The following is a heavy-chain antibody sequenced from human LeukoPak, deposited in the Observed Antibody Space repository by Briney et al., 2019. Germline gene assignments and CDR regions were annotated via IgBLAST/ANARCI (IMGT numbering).Heavy chain of an antibody. Sequence: ASVKVSCKASGYTFTGYYMHWVRQAPGQGLEWMGRINPNSGGTNYAQKFQGRVTMTRNTSISTAYMELSSLRSEDTAVYYCARGPIEFDYWGQGTLVTVSS. CDR1: GYTFTGYY. V-gene: IGHV1-2*06. CDR3: ARGPIEFDY. CDR2: INPNSGGT. J-gene: IGHJ4*02. D-gene: IGHD2-15*01.